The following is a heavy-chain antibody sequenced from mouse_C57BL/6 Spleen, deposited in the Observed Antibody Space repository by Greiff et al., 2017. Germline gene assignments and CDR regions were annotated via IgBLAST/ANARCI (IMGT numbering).Heavy chain of an antibody. CDR2: IYPGDGDT. CDR1: GYAFSSYW. J-gene: IGHJ1*03. Sequence: VQLQQSGAELVKPGASVKISCKASGYAFSSYWMNWVKQRPGKGLEWIGQIYPGDGDTNYNGKFKGKATLTADKSSSTAYMQLSSLTSEDSAVYFCANYYGSSYEAYFDVWGTGTTVTVSS. D-gene: IGHD1-1*01. V-gene: IGHV1-80*01. CDR3: ANYYGSSYEAYFDV.